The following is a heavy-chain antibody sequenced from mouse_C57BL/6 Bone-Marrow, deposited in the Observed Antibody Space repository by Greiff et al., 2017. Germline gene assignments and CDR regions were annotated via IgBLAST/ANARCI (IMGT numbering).Heavy chain of an antibody. D-gene: IGHD1-1*01. J-gene: IGHJ2*01. Sequence: VQLQQPGAELVKPGASVKVSCKASGYTFTSYWMHWVKQRPGQGLEWIGRIHPSDSDTNYNQKFKGKATLTVDKSSSTAYMQLSSLTSEESAVYYCAIITTVVEYYFDYWGQGTTLTVSS. CDR3: AIITTVVEYYFDY. CDR1: GYTFTSYW. V-gene: IGHV1-74*01. CDR2: IHPSDSDT.